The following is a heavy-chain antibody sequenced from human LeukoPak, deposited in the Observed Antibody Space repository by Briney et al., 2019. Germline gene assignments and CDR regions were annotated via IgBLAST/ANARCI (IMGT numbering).Heavy chain of an antibody. CDR2: IRYDGGNK. Sequence: GGSLRLSCAASGFTFSSYGMHWVRQAPGKGLERVTFIRYDGGNKYYADSVKGRFTISRDNSKNTLYLQMNSLRPEDTAVYYCAKDRHCSGGSCSTVLDYWGQGTLVTVSS. J-gene: IGHJ4*02. V-gene: IGHV3-30*02. CDR1: GFTFSSYG. D-gene: IGHD2-15*01. CDR3: AKDRHCSGGSCSTVLDY.